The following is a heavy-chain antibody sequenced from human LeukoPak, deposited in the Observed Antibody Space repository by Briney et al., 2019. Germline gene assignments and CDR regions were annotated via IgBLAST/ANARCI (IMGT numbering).Heavy chain of an antibody. V-gene: IGHV3-49*03. Sequence: GGSLRLSCTASGFTFGDYAMSWFRQAPGKGLEWVGFIRSKAYGGTTEYAASVKGRFTISRDDSKSIAYLQMNSLKTEDTAVYYCTRALHYDSTDDAFDIWGQGTMVTVSS. CDR3: TRALHYDSTDDAFDI. CDR1: GFTFGDYA. J-gene: IGHJ3*02. D-gene: IGHD3-22*01. CDR2: IRSKAYGGTT.